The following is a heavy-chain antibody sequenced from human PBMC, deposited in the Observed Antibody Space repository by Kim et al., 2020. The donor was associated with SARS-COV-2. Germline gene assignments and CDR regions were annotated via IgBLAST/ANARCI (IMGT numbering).Heavy chain of an antibody. CDR3: ARARGGYGMDV. D-gene: IGHD3-16*01. V-gene: IGHV4-39*01. Sequence: SETLSLTCTVSGGSISSSSYYWGWIRQPPGKGLEWIGSIYYSGSTYYNPSLKSRVTISVDTSKNQFSLKLSSVTAADTAVYYCARARGGYGMDVWGQGTTVTVSS. J-gene: IGHJ6*02. CDR1: GGSISSSSYY. CDR2: IYYSGST.